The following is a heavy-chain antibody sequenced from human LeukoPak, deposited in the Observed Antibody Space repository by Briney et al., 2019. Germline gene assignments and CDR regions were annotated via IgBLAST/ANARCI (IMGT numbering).Heavy chain of an antibody. CDR3: ARDDYDILTGYPNWFDP. Sequence: ASVKVSCKASGGTFSSYAISWVRQAPGQGLEWMGGIIPIFGTANYAQKFQGRVTITADKSTSTAYMELSSLRSEDTAVYYCARDDYDILTGYPNWFDPWGLGTLVTVSS. D-gene: IGHD3-9*01. V-gene: IGHV1-69*06. CDR1: GGTFSSYA. CDR2: IIPIFGTA. J-gene: IGHJ5*02.